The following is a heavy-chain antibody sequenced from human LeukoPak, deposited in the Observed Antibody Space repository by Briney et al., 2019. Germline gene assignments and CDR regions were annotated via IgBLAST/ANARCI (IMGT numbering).Heavy chain of an antibody. J-gene: IGHJ4*02. CDR2: IYYSGST. D-gene: IGHD3-10*01. CDR3: ARRKRITMVRGVDRYFDY. CDR1: GGSISSYY. Sequence: SETLSLTCTVSGGSISSYYWSWIRQPPGKGLEWIGYIYYSGSTNYNPSLKSRVTISVDTSKNQFSLKLSSVTAADTAVYYCARRKRITMVRGVDRYFDYWGQGTLVTVSS. V-gene: IGHV4-59*01.